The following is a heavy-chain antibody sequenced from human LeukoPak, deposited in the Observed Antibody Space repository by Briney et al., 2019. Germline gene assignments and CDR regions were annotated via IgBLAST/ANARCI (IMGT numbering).Heavy chain of an antibody. D-gene: IGHD6-13*01. J-gene: IGHJ4*02. CDR1: GYTFTTYG. CDR2: ISAYNGNT. V-gene: IGHV1-18*01. CDR3: ARGSLVRSSPIGDY. Sequence: ASVKVSCKASGYTFTTYGISWVRQAPGQGLEWMGWISAYNGNTNYPQKLQGRVAMTTDTSTSTAYMELRSLRSDDTAVYYCARGSLVRSSPIGDYWGQGTLATVSS.